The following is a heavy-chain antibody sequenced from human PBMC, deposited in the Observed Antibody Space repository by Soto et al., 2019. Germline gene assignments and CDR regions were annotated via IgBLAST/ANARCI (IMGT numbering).Heavy chain of an antibody. V-gene: IGHV4-39*01. CDR3: ARQWVGACDS. D-gene: IGHD1-26*01. Sequence: QLQLQESGPGLVKPSETLSLTCTVSGGSISSTSYHWGWIRQPPGKGLEWIGSIYYSGNTYYNPSLRSRVTISADMSKNRFSLNLTSVTAADTAVYYCARQWVGACDSWGQGTVVTVSS. CDR2: IYYSGNT. J-gene: IGHJ4*02. CDR1: GGSISSTSYH.